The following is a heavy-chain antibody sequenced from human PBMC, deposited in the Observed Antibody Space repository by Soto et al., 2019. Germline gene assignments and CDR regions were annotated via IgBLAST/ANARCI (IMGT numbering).Heavy chain of an antibody. Sequence: ASVKVSCKASGYTFTGYYMHWVRQAPGQGLEWMGWINPNSGGTNYAQKFQGWVTMTRDTSISTAYMELSRLRSDDTAVYYCARGPYYYGSSGINWFDPWGQGTLVTVSS. CDR3: ARGPYYYGSSGINWFDP. CDR2: INPNSGGT. V-gene: IGHV1-2*04. D-gene: IGHD3-22*01. CDR1: GYTFTGYY. J-gene: IGHJ5*02.